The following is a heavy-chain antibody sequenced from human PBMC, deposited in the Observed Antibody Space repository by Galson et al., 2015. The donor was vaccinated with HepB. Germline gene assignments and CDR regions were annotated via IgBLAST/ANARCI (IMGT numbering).Heavy chain of an antibody. V-gene: IGHV4-39*01. CDR2: IYYSGST. Sequence: ETLSLTCTVSGGSISSSSYYWGWIRQPPGKGLEWIGSIYYSGSTYYNPSLKSRVTISVDTSKNQFSLTLSSVTAADTAVYYCARSEGAVVSMDVWGQGTTVTVSS. CDR1: GGSISSSSYY. J-gene: IGHJ6*02. D-gene: IGHD3-16*01. CDR3: ARSEGAVVSMDV.